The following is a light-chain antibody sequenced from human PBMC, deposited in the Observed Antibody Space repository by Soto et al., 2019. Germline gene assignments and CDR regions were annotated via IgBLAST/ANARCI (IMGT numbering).Light chain of an antibody. V-gene: IGKV1-9*01. CDR3: QQLNSYPRT. J-gene: IGKJ1*01. Sequence: DIQLTQSPSFLSASVGDRVTITCRASQGISSYLAWYQQKPGKAPKLLIYAASTLKSGVPSRFRGSGSGTEFTLTISSLQPEDFATYYCQQLNSYPRTFGQGTKVEIK. CDR1: QGISSY. CDR2: AAS.